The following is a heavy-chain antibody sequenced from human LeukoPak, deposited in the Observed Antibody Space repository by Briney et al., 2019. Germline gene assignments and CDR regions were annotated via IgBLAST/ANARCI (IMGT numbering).Heavy chain of an antibody. CDR2: IYYSGST. CDR1: GGSISSGDYY. D-gene: IGHD6-13*01. V-gene: IGHV4-30-4*01. CDR3: AYSSSWENTPFDY. Sequence: SQTLSLTCTVSGGSISSGDYYWSWIRQSPGKGLEWIGYIYYSGSTYYNPSLKSRVTISVDTSKNQFSLKLSSVTAADTAVYYCAYSSSWENTPFDYWGQGTLVTVSS. J-gene: IGHJ4*02.